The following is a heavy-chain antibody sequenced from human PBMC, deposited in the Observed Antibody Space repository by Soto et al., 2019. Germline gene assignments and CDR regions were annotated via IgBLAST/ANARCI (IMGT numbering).Heavy chain of an antibody. Sequence: GGSLRLSCESSGFIFSDYAMNWVRQAPGKGLKWVSAISGSGGGTYYADSVKGRFSLSRDNSKNTVYLQMNSLRAEDTAVYYCAKDLGVLSGQGVIANQLDYLGQGTLDSVSS. V-gene: IGHV3-23*01. CDR3: AKDLGVLSGQGVIANQLDY. D-gene: IGHD3-16*02. CDR2: ISGSGGGT. J-gene: IGHJ4*02. CDR1: GFIFSDYA.